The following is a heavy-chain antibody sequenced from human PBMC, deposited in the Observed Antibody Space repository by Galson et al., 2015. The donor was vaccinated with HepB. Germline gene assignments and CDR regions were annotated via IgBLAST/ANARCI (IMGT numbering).Heavy chain of an antibody. CDR1: GGSISSYH. D-gene: IGHD2-2*01. J-gene: IGHJ3*02. V-gene: IGHV4-59*08. CDR2: IYYSGST. Sequence: ETLSLTCNDSGGSISSYHWSWIRQPPGKGLEWIGYIYYSGSTNYNPSLKSRVTISVDTSKNQFSLKLSSVTAADTAVYYCASLGYCSSTSCRQGAFDIWGQGTMVTVSS. CDR3: ASLGYCSSTSCRQGAFDI.